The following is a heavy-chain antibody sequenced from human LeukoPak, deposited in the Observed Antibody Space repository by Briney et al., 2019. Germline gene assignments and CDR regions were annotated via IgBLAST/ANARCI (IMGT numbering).Heavy chain of an antibody. Sequence: SQTLSLTCAISGDSVSSNSAAWNWIRQSPSRGLEWLGRTYYRSKWYNDYAVSVKSRITINPDTSKNQFSLQLNSVTPEDTAVYYCARDWVKSSSWYGSGAFDIWGQGTMVTVSS. CDR1: GDSVSSNSAA. CDR2: TYYRSKWYN. J-gene: IGHJ3*02. CDR3: ARDWVKSSSWYGSGAFDI. V-gene: IGHV6-1*01. D-gene: IGHD6-13*01.